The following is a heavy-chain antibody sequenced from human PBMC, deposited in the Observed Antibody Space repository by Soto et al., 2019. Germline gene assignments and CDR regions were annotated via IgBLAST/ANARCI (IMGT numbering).Heavy chain of an antibody. J-gene: IGHJ3*02. V-gene: IGHV4-59*01. CDR2: SYSSGST. CDR1: GGSISSYY. D-gene: IGHD6-13*01. Sequence: SETLSLTCTVSGGSISSYYWSWIRQSPGKGLEWIGYSYSSGSTNYNPSLKSRVTISVDTPKNQFSLQLTYVTAADTAVYYCARGDSTTHGDSFDIWGQGTMVTVSS. CDR3: ARGDSTTHGDSFDI.